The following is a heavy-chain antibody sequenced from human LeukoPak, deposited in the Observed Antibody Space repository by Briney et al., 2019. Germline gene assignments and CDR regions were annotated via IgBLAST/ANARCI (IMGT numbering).Heavy chain of an antibody. CDR1: GFTFSSYR. CDR3: ARVPQQLPYYYYYMDV. V-gene: IGHV3-21*01. D-gene: IGHD6-13*01. CDR2: ISSSSSYI. Sequence: GGSLRLSCAASGFTFSSYRMNWVRQAPGKGLEWVSSISSSSSYIYYADSVKGRFTISRDNAKNSLYLQMNSLRAEDTAVYYCARVPQQLPYYYYYMDVWGKGTTVTVSS. J-gene: IGHJ6*03.